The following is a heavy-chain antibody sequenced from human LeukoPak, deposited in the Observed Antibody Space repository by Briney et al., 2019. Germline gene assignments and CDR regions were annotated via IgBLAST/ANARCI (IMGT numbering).Heavy chain of an antibody. CDR1: GFTFSSYA. CDR2: IYYSGST. CDR3: ATYVDTAIAHFDY. V-gene: IGHV4-59*05. Sequence: GSLRLSCAASGFTFSSYAMSWVRQAPGKGLEWIGSIYYSGSTYYNPSLKSRVTISVDTSKNQFSLKLSSMTAADTAVYYCATYVDTAIAHFDYWGQGTLVTVSS. J-gene: IGHJ4*02. D-gene: IGHD5-18*01.